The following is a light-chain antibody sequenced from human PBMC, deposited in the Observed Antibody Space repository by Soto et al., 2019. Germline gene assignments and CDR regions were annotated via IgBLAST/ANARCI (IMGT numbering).Light chain of an antibody. J-gene: IGKJ1*01. V-gene: IGKV3-11*01. CDR3: HHYGNSPQT. CDR2: EAS. Sequence: EIVLTQSPATLSLSPGERATLSCRASQTVSSSLAWYQQKPGQAPRLLIYEASNRATGIPARFSGSGSGADFTLTISRLEPEDFAVYYCHHYGNSPQTFGQGAKVDIK. CDR1: QTVSSS.